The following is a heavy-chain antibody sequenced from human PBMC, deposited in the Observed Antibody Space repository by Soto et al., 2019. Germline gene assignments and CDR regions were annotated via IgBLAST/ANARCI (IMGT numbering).Heavy chain of an antibody. CDR3: ARSVFP. CDR1: GGSISSGGYY. CDR2: NYYSGST. V-gene: IGHV4-31*03. J-gene: IGHJ5*02. Sequence: QVQLQESGPGLVKPSQTLSLTCTVSGGSISSGGYYWTWIRQDPGKGLVGIWYNYYSGSTYYNPSLNSRVTTSVDTSKNQFSLKLSSVTAADTAVYYCARSVFPWGQGTLVTVSS.